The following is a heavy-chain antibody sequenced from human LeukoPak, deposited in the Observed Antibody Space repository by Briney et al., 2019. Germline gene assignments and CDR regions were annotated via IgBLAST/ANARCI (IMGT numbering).Heavy chain of an antibody. J-gene: IGHJ6*02. V-gene: IGHV4-31*03. D-gene: IGHD2-21*01. CDR2: IYYSRST. CDR1: GGSISSDDYF. CDR3: ARGIVTQTKYYYGMDV. Sequence: PSETLSLTCTASGGSISSDDYFWMWIRQHPGRGLEWIGYIYYSRSTYYNPSLKGRVRISGDTSKNQFSLKVNSVTAADTAVYFCARGIVTQTKYYYGMDVWGQGTTVTVSS.